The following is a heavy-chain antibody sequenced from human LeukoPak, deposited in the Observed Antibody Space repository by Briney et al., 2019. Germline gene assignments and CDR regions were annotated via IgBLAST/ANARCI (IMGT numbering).Heavy chain of an antibody. J-gene: IGHJ4*02. Sequence: GGSLRLSCAASGFTVSSNYMSWVRQAPGKGLEWVSVIYSGGSTYYADSVKGRFTISRDNSRNTLYLQMNSLRAEDTAVYYCAKDVDPFGSGSYVEGFDYWGQGTLVTVSS. D-gene: IGHD3-10*01. CDR2: IYSGGST. CDR3: AKDVDPFGSGSYVEGFDY. CDR1: GFTVSSNY. V-gene: IGHV3-53*05.